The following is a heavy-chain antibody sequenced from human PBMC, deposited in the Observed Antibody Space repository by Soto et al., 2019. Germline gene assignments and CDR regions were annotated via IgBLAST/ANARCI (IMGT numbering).Heavy chain of an antibody. CDR2: ISGSGGST. Sequence: GGTRRLSCATSGFTVSSYTINWVRQAPGKGLEWVSAISGSGGSTYYADSVKGRLTISRDNSKNTLYLQMNSLRAEDTAVYYCAKGYSTSNYWGQGTLVTVSS. D-gene: IGHD2-15*01. J-gene: IGHJ4*02. CDR1: GFTVSSYT. V-gene: IGHV3-23*01. CDR3: AKGYSTSNY.